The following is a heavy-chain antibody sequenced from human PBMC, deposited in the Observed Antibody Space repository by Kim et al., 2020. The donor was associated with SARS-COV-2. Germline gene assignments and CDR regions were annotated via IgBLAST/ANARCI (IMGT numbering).Heavy chain of an antibody. J-gene: IGHJ6*02. CDR3: ARVKSSSSSLSGMDV. Sequence: SVKGRVTISRDTAKNTLYPQMNSLRAEDTAVYYCARVKSSSSSLSGMDVWGQGTTVTVSS. D-gene: IGHD6-6*01. V-gene: IGHV3-74*01.